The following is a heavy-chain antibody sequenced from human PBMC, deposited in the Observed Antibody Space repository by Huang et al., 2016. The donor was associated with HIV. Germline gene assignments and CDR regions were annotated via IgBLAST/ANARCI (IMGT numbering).Heavy chain of an antibody. CDR2: MYPGDSDT. CDR1: GYSFSSYW. V-gene: IGHV5-51*01. Sequence: KGSGYSFSSYWIGWVRQIPGKGLEWMGIMYPGDSDTRYSPSFQGQVTISADKSTNTAYLQWSSLKASDTAMYYCARQYSSSWYTFYYFDYWGQGTLVTVSS. J-gene: IGHJ4*02. D-gene: IGHD6-13*01. CDR3: ARQYSSSWYTFYYFDY.